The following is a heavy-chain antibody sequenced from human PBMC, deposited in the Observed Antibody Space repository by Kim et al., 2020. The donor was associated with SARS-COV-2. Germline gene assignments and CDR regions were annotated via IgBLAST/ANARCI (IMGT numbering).Heavy chain of an antibody. Sequence: GGSLRLSCAASGFPFTSHWFHWVRQVPGKGLVWVSRINTDGSHTSYADSVKGRFTISRDDARNTLYLQMNSLRVEDTAVYYCARGDSHTPGLDHWGRSTMVTVSS. D-gene: IGHD3-9*01. CDR1: GFPFTSHW. J-gene: IGHJ1*01. CDR2: INTDGSHT. V-gene: IGHV3-74*01. CDR3: ARGDSHTPGLDH.